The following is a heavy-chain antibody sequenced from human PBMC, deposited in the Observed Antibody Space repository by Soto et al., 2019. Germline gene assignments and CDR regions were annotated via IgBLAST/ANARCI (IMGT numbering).Heavy chain of an antibody. D-gene: IGHD4-17*01. Sequence: PGGSLRLSCAASGFTFSSYAMHWVRQAPGKGLEWVAVISYDGSNKYYADSVKGRFTISRDNSKNTLYLQMNSLRAEDTAVYYCARSPSLYGGNPGDAFDIWGQGTMVTVSS. J-gene: IGHJ3*02. V-gene: IGHV3-30-3*01. CDR3: ARSPSLYGGNPGDAFDI. CDR2: ISYDGSNK. CDR1: GFTFSSYA.